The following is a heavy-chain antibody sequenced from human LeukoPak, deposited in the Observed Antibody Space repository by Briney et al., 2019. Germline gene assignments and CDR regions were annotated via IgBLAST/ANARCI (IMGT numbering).Heavy chain of an antibody. CDR1: GFTFSNAW. CDR3: ARRPTGDLPLASYSDY. V-gene: IGHV3-23*01. J-gene: IGHJ4*02. D-gene: IGHD3-10*01. Sequence: GGSLSLSCAASGFTFSNAWMCWVRQAPGAWLEWVSEGGAGVGSTPYADSVTARFTTPRHNSRNTLYLQMNSPRAEHTAVYYCARRPTGDLPLASYSDYWGEGTLVTVSS. CDR2: GGAGVGST.